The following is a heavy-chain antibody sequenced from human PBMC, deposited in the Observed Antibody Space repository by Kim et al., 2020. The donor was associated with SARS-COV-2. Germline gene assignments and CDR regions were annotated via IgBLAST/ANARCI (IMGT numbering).Heavy chain of an antibody. CDR2: IYYSGST. D-gene: IGHD3-10*01. Sequence: SETLSLTCTVSGGSISSSSYYWGWIRQPPGKGLEWIGSIYYSGSTYYNPSLKSRVTISVDTSKNQFSLKLSSVTAADTAVYYCARQPHGSGSGGGYWFDPWGQGTLVTVSS. J-gene: IGHJ5*02. CDR1: GGSISSSSYY. CDR3: ARQPHGSGSGGGYWFDP. V-gene: IGHV4-39*01.